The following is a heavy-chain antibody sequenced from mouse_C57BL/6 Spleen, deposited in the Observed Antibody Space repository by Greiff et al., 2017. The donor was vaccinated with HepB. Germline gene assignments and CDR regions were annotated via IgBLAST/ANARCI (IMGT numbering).Heavy chain of an antibody. J-gene: IGHJ4*01. D-gene: IGHD2-1*01. CDR1: GYTFTSYW. V-gene: IGHV1-69*01. CDR3: ARSYYGNYVRSAMDY. Sequence: VQLQQSGAELVMPGASVKLSCKASGYTFTSYWMHWVKQRPGQGLEWIGEIDPSDSYTNYNQKFKGKSTLTVDKSSSTAYMQLSSLTSEDSAVYYCARSYYGNYVRSAMDYWGQGTSVTVSS. CDR2: IDPSDSYT.